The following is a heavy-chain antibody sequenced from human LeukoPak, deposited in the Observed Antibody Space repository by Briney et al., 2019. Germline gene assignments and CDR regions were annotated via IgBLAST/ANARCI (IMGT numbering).Heavy chain of an antibody. Sequence: PGGSLRLSCAASGFTFSIYAMSWVRQAPGKGLEWVGRIKSKTDGGTTDYAAPVKGRFTISRDDSKNTLYLQMNSLKTEDTAVYYCTTDDIPLTFGEFYWGQGTLVTVSS. D-gene: IGHD3-10*01. CDR1: GFTFSIYA. V-gene: IGHV3-15*01. CDR2: IKSKTDGGTT. CDR3: TTDDIPLTFGEFY. J-gene: IGHJ4*02.